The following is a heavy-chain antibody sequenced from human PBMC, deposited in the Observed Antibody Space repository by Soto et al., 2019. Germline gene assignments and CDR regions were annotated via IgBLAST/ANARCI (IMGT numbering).Heavy chain of an antibody. CDR3: VQTTGWPGFDF. D-gene: IGHD6-19*01. Sequence: GGSLRLSCAASGFAVSSKYMTWVRQAPGKGLECFSVIYGGGTTYYADSVKGRFTISRDTSKNTFYLQMNSLRAEDTAVYYCVQTTGWPGFDFWGQGTLVTVSS. V-gene: IGHV3-53*01. J-gene: IGHJ4*02. CDR2: IYGGGTT. CDR1: GFAVSSKY.